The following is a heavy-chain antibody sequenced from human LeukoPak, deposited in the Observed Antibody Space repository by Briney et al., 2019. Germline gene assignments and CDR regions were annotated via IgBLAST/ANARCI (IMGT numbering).Heavy chain of an antibody. Sequence: PGGSLRLSCAASGFTFSSYEMNWVRQAPGKGLEWVSYISSSGSTIYYADSVKGRFTISRDNAKNSLYLQMHTVRAEDTAVYFCARDAQFFDWLLAFDYWGQGALVTVSS. J-gene: IGHJ4*02. CDR3: ARDAQFFDWLLAFDY. CDR1: GFTFSSYE. CDR2: ISSSGSTI. D-gene: IGHD3/OR15-3a*01. V-gene: IGHV3-48*03.